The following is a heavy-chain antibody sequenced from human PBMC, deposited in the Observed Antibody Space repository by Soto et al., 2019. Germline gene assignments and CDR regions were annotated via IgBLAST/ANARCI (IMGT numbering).Heavy chain of an antibody. J-gene: IGHJ3*02. CDR2: IYPGDSET. CDR1: GNIFSNYW. V-gene: IGHV5-51*01. CDR3: ARRGLADDASDI. D-gene: IGHD5-12*01. Sequence: GESLKISCKASGNIFSNYWIIWVRQLPGKGLESMGIIYPGDSETTYSPSFQGQVSISADKSLTTAFLQWSSLKASDTAMYYCARRGLADDASDIWGQGTMVTVSS.